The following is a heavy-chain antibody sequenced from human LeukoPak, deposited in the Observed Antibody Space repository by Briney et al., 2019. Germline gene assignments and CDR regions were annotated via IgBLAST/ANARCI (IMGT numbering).Heavy chain of an antibody. J-gene: IGHJ4*02. CDR3: ASTYYDSSGYYETDY. CDR2: IYYSGST. V-gene: IGHV4-39*07. Sequence: SETLSLTCTVSGGSISSGTYYWGWIRQPPGKGLEWIGSIYYSGSTYYNPSLKSRVTISVDTSKNQFSLKLSSVTAADTAVNYCASTYYDSSGYYETDYWGQGTLVTVSS. D-gene: IGHD3-22*01. CDR1: GGSISSGTYY.